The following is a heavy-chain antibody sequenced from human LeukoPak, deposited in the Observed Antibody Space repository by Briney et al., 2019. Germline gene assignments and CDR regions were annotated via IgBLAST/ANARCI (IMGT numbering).Heavy chain of an antibody. CDR1: GYTSTGYY. CDR2: INPNSGGT. V-gene: IGHV1-2*02. D-gene: IGHD5-18*01. J-gene: IGHJ6*02. CDR3: ARGHSYGNYYYYGMDV. Sequence: ASVKVSCKASGYTSTGYYMHWVRQAPGQGLEWMGWINPNSGGTNYAQKFQGRVTMTRDTSISTAYMELSRLRSDDTAVYYCARGHSYGNYYYYGMDVWGQGTTVTVSS.